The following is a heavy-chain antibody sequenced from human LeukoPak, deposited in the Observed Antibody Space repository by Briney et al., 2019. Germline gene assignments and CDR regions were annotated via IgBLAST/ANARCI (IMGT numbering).Heavy chain of an antibody. CDR1: GYTFTSYG. CDR3: AREGYSSIWFDP. D-gene: IGHD6-19*01. V-gene: IGHV1-69*04. Sequence: SVKVSCKASGYTFTSYGISWVRQAPGQGLEWMGRIIPILGIANYAQKFQGRVTITADKSTSTAYMELSSLRSEDTAVYYCAREGYSSIWFDPWGQGTLVTVSS. CDR2: IIPILGIA. J-gene: IGHJ5*02.